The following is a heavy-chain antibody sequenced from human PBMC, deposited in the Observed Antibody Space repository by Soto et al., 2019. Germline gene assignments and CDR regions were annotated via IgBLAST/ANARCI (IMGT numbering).Heavy chain of an antibody. CDR3: ARVEAPFGESLH. CDR1: GYTFNSYT. D-gene: IGHD3-10*01. CDR2: ISPDDGNT. V-gene: IGHV1-18*01. Sequence: GASVKVSCKTSGYTFNSYTIAWVRQAPGQGLEWLGWISPDDGNTEYEQKFQGRVTMTADTLTNSAYLELRSLKSDDTAIYYCARVEAPFGESLHWGQGTPVTVSS. J-gene: IGHJ4*02.